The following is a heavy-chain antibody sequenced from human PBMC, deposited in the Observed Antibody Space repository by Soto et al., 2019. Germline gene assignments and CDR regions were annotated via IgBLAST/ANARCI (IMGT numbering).Heavy chain of an antibody. Sequence: GGSLRLSCAASGFTFSSYAMSWVRQAPGKGLEWVSAISGSGGSTYYADSVKGRFTISRDNSKNTLYLQMNGLRAEDTAVYYCAKDLLVTSSMITFGGVIGIDYWGQGTLVTVSS. V-gene: IGHV3-23*01. CDR1: GFTFSSYA. CDR2: ISGSGGST. CDR3: AKDLLVTSSMITFGGVIGIDY. D-gene: IGHD3-16*02. J-gene: IGHJ4*02.